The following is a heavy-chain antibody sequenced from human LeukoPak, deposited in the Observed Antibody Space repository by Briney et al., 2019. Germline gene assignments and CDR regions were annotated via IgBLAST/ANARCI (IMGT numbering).Heavy chain of an antibody. J-gene: IGHJ6*03. CDR2: INQDGSEK. CDR3: ARKTPFYYYYMDV. V-gene: IGHV3-7*01. CDR1: GFTFSSYW. Sequence: GGSLRLSCAASGFTFSSYWMSWVRQAPGKGLEWLANINQDGSEKYYVDSVKGRFTISRDNAKNSLYLQMNSLRAEDTAVYSCARKTPFYYYYMDVWGKGTTVTVSS.